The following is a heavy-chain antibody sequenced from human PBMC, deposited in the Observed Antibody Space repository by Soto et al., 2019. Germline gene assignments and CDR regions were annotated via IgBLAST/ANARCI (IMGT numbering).Heavy chain of an antibody. CDR2: ILVGSGQT. D-gene: IGHD3-22*01. CDR3: AAISSGYYRVFDY. CDR1: GATFTSST. J-gene: IGHJ4*02. V-gene: IGHV1-58*01. Sequence: GXSVKVSSKASGATFTSSTVNLVLQARGQPPEWIGWILVGSGQTNSVQKFQGRVAITRDMSTYTAYLELNSLRSDDSAVYYCAAISSGYYRVFDYWGQGTPATVSS.